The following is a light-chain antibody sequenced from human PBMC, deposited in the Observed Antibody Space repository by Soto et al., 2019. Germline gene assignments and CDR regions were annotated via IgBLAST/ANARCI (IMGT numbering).Light chain of an antibody. Sequence: DIQMTQSPSTLSASVGDRVTITCRASQSIRSWLAWYQQKPGKAPELLIYDASSLNRGVPSRFSGSGSGTDFTLTISRLQPDDFAVYYCQQYNNWPPLTFGGGTKVEIK. CDR1: QSIRSW. CDR3: QQYNNWPPLT. V-gene: IGKV1-5*01. J-gene: IGKJ4*01. CDR2: DAS.